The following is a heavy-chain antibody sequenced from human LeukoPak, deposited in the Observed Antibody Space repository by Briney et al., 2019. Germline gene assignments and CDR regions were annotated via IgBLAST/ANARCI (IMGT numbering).Heavy chain of an antibody. CDR3: ARGSSGYRFDP. Sequence: PSETLSLTCTVSGGSISSYYWSWIRQPPGKGLEWIGYIYYSGSTNYNPSLKSRVTISVDTSKNQFSLKLSSVTAADTAGYYCARGSSGYRFDPWGQGTLVTVSS. CDR1: GGSISSYY. V-gene: IGHV4-59*01. CDR2: IYYSGST. J-gene: IGHJ5*02. D-gene: IGHD6-19*01.